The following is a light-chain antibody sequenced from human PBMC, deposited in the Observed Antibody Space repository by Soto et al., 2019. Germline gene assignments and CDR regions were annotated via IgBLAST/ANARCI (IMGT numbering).Light chain of an antibody. CDR2: GAS. V-gene: IGKV3D-15*01. Sequence: EXVXTXSXATLXVSPGERATLSCRASQSVSSNLAWYQQKPGQAPRLLIYGASTRATGIPARFSGSGSGTEFTLTISSLQSEDFAVYYCQQYNNWPPWTFGQGTKVEIK. CDR3: QQYNNWPPWT. CDR1: QSVSSN. J-gene: IGKJ1*01.